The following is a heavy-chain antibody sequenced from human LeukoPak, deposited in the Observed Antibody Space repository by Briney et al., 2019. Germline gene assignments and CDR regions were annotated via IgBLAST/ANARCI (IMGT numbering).Heavy chain of an antibody. D-gene: IGHD3-10*01. CDR2: IRVDNGNT. J-gene: IGHJ4*02. V-gene: IGHV1-18*01. CDR1: GYTFTSYT. Sequence: ASVKVSCKTSGYTFTSYTVNWIRQAPGLGLEWMGWIRVDNGNTNYAKNFQDRVTMTTDTSTNTVYMELRSLRADDTAVYFCARSVNFYGSGSYDFWGQGTQVIVSS. CDR3: ARSVNFYGSGSYDF.